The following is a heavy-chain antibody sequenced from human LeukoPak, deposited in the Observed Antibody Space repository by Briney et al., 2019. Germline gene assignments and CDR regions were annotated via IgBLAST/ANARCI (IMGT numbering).Heavy chain of an antibody. CDR3: ARASPYIVLVSPDY. Sequence: GGSLRLSCAASGFTFDDYAMHWVRQAPGKGLEWVSSISSSSSYIYYADSVKGRFTISRDNAKNSLYLQMNSLRAEDTAVYYCARASPYIVLVSPDYWGQGTLVTVSS. J-gene: IGHJ4*02. V-gene: IGHV3-21*01. CDR2: ISSSSSYI. D-gene: IGHD2-8*01. CDR1: GFTFDDYA.